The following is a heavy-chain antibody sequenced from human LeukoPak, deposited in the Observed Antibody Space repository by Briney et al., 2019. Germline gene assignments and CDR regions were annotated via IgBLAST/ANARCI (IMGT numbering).Heavy chain of an antibody. J-gene: IGHJ4*02. V-gene: IGHV3-30*04. CDR3: AKYSGSYYYPPNWDS. CDR2: ISFDESHE. D-gene: IGHD1-26*01. Sequence: GGSLRLSCVASGFTFNSYAMNWVRQAPGKGLEWVAVISFDESHEYYADSVKGRFTLSRDYPKNTLYLQMNSLRAEDTAVYFCAKYSGSYYYPPNWDSWGQGTLVTVSS. CDR1: GFTFNSYA.